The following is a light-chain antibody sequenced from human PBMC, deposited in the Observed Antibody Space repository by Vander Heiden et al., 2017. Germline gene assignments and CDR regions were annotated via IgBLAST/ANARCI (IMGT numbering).Light chain of an antibody. Sequence: AIQMTQSPSSLSASVGDRVTITCRASQGIRNDLGWYQQKPGRAPKLLIYAASSLQSGVPSRFSGSGSDTDFTLTTSSLQPEDFATYYCRQEYAYPWTFGQGTKVEIK. V-gene: IGKV1-6*01. CDR3: RQEYAYPWT. CDR2: AAS. CDR1: QGIRND. J-gene: IGKJ1*01.